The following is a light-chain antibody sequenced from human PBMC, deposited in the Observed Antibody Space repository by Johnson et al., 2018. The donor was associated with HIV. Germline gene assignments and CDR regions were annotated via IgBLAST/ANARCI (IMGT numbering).Light chain of an antibody. CDR2: DND. CDR3: GTWDSRLGNYV. CDR1: SSNIGRHY. J-gene: IGLJ1*01. V-gene: IGLV1-51*01. Sequence: QSALTQPPSVSAAPGQTVTISCSGSSSNIGRHYVSWYQQLPGTAPKLLIYDNDSRPSGIPDRFSGSTSGTSATLRITGLQTGDGADDYGGTWDSRLGNYVFGTGTKITVL.